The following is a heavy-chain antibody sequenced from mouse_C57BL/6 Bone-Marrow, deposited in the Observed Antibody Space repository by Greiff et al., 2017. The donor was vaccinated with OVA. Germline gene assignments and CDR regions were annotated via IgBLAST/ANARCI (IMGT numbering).Heavy chain of an antibody. CDR2: IWWDDDK. Sequence: QVTLKESGPGILQPSQTLSLTCSFSGFSLSTFGMGVGWIRQPSGKGLEWLAHIWWDDDKYYNPALKNRHTNSKGTYKNQVFLKNANVDTADTATYYCARIPDSSGYDAMDYWGQGTTVTVSS. J-gene: IGHJ4*01. CDR3: ARIPDSSGYDAMDY. V-gene: IGHV8-8*01. D-gene: IGHD3-2*02. CDR1: GFSLSTFGMG.